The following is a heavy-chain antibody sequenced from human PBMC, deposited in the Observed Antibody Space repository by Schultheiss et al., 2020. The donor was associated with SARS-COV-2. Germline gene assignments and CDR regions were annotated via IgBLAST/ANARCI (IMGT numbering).Heavy chain of an antibody. V-gene: IGHV3-21*01. Sequence: GGSLRLSCAASGFTFSSYWMSWVRQAPGKGLEWVSSISSSSSYIYYADSVKGRFTISRDNAKNSLYLQMNSLRAEDTAVYYCARDKDSGYDLALDAFDIWGQGTMVTVAS. D-gene: IGHD5-12*01. J-gene: IGHJ3*02. CDR3: ARDKDSGYDLALDAFDI. CDR1: GFTFSSYW. CDR2: ISSSSSYI.